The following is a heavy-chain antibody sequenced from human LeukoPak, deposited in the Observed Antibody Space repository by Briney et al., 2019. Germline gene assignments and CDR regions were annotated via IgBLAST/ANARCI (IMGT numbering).Heavy chain of an antibody. V-gene: IGHV1-24*01. CDR3: ATAYYDSSGYYWMKAFDI. J-gene: IGHJ3*02. CDR2: FDPEDGET. CDR1: GYTLTELS. D-gene: IGHD3-22*01. Sequence: GASVKVSCKASGYTLTELSMHWVQQAPGKGLEWMGGFDPEDGETIYAQKFQGRVTMTEDTSTDTAYMELSSLRSEDTAVYYCATAYYDSSGYYWMKAFDIWGQGTMVTVSS.